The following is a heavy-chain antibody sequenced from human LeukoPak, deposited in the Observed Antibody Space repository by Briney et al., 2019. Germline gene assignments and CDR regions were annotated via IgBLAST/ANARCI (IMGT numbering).Heavy chain of an antibody. V-gene: IGHV4-59*08. CDR1: GDSVSSYY. CDR2: MYYSGSS. J-gene: IGHJ3*02. Sequence: SETLSLTCTVSGDSVSSYYWNWIRQPPRKGLEWIGFMYYSGSSNYNPSLKSRVTISVDTSKNQFSLKLSSVTAADTAVYYCARVGGSYPPAGAFDIWGQGTMVTVSS. D-gene: IGHD1-26*01. CDR3: ARVGGSYPPAGAFDI.